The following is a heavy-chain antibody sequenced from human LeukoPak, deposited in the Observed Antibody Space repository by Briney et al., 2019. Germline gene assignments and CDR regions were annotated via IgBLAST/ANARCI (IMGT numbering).Heavy chain of an antibody. CDR3: AREGYYYDSSGYMKGYYFDY. D-gene: IGHD3-22*01. J-gene: IGHJ4*02. V-gene: IGHV3-11*05. CDR1: GFTFSDYY. Sequence: GGSLRLSCAASGFTFSDYYMSWIRQAPGKGLEWVSYISSSSSYTNYADSVKGRFTISRDNAKNSLYLQMNSLRAEDTAVCYCAREGYYYDSSGYMKGYYFDYWGQGTLVTVSS. CDR2: ISSSSSYT.